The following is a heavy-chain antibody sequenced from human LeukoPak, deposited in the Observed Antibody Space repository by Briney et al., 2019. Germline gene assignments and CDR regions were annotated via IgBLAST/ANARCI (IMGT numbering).Heavy chain of an antibody. CDR1: GFTFSSYG. D-gene: IGHD6-13*01. CDR2: INTDGSST. Sequence: PGRSLRLSCAASGFTFSSYGMHWVRQAPGKGLVWVSRINTDGSSTSYADSVKGRFTISRDNAKNTLYLQMNSLRAEDTAVYYCARVSSSSWWALDYWGQGTLVTVSS. V-gene: IGHV3-74*01. J-gene: IGHJ4*02. CDR3: ARVSSSSWWALDY.